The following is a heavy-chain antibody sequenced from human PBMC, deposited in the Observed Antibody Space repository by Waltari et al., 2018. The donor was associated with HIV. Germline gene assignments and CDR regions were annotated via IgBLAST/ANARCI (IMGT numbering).Heavy chain of an antibody. CDR3: ARGVRYLGP. Sequence: EPEVAASGGTLIQPGGSLRLPCVAAGFFVNTNYMTWVRQAPGKSLEWVAVHYPGGDTHYGESVKGRFSLSRDNFRNTVFLQLNNLIFDDTALYFCARGVRYLGPWGHGTRVTVSS. V-gene: IGHV3-53*05. CDR1: GFFVNTNY. CDR2: HYPGGDT. J-gene: IGHJ5*02. D-gene: IGHD3-9*01.